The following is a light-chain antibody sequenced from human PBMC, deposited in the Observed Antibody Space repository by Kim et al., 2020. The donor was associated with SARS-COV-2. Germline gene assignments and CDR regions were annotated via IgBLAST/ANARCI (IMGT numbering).Light chain of an antibody. J-gene: IGLJ3*02. CDR2: HDI. CDR3: HVWDASTGV. Sequence: APGQTASFTCGESNIGGKGVHWYQQKPGQAPVLVIFHDIERPSGLPQRFSGSNSGNTAALTISRVETEDEADYYCHVWDASTGVFGGGTKVTVL. V-gene: IGLV3-21*02. CDR1: NIGGKG.